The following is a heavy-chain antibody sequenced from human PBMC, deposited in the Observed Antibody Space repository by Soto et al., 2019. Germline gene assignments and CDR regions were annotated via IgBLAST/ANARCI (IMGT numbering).Heavy chain of an antibody. V-gene: IGHV1-69*01. Sequence: QVQLVQSGAEVKKPGSSVKVSCKASGGTFSSYAISWVRQAPGQGLEWMGGIIPIFGTANYAQKFQGRVTITADESTSTAYMELSSLRSEDTAVYYCARETYSGSYSRSAFDIWGQGTMVTVSS. CDR3: ARETYSGSYSRSAFDI. D-gene: IGHD1-26*01. CDR1: GGTFSSYA. J-gene: IGHJ3*02. CDR2: IIPIFGTA.